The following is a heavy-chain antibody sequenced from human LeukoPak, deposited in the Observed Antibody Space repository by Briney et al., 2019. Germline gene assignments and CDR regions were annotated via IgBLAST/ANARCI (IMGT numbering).Heavy chain of an antibody. V-gene: IGHV3-23*01. CDR2: ISGSGGST. D-gene: IGHD4-17*01. Sequence: GGSLRLSCAASGFTFSSYAMSWVRQAPGKGLEWVSAISGSGGSTYYADSVKGRFTISRDNSKNTLYLQMNSLRAEDTAVYYCARDQYDYGDVGYFDYWGQGTLVTVSS. CDR1: GFTFSSYA. CDR3: ARDQYDYGDVGYFDY. J-gene: IGHJ4*02.